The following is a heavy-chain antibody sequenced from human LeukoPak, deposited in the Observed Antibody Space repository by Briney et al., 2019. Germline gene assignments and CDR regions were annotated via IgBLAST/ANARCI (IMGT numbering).Heavy chain of an antibody. Sequence: SETLSLTCTVSGGSISSGSYYWSWIRQPAGKGLEWIGRIYTSGSTNYNPFLKSRVTISVDTSKNQFSLKLSSVTAADTAVYYCARDKYDFWSGYSGHFDYWGQGTLVTVSS. D-gene: IGHD3-3*01. CDR2: IYTSGST. CDR3: ARDKYDFWSGYSGHFDY. CDR1: GGSISSGSYY. V-gene: IGHV4-61*02. J-gene: IGHJ4*02.